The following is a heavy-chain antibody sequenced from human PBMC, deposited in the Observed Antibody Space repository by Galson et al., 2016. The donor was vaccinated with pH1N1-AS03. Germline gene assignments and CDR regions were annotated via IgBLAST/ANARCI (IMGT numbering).Heavy chain of an antibody. CDR3: ARDYIVGATRGAGTFDV. D-gene: IGHD1-26*01. J-gene: IGHJ3*01. CDR1: GFTFSNYA. CDR2: LSNSAAST. Sequence: SLRLSCAASGFTFSNYAMGWVRQAPGKGLEWVSALSNSAASTYYADSVKGRFTISRDSSKNTLYLQMNSLRPEDTAMYYCARDYIVGATRGAGTFDVWGHGTMVTVSS. V-gene: IGHV3-23*01.